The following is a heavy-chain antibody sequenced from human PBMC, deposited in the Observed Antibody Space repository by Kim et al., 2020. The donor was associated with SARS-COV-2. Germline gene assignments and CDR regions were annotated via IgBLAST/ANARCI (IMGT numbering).Heavy chain of an antibody. CDR1: GYTFTSYG. D-gene: IGHD3-9*01. V-gene: IGHV1-18*01. Sequence: ASVKVSCKASGYTFTSYGISWVRQAPGQGLEWMGWISAYNGNTNYAQKLQGRVTMTTDTSTSTAYMELRSLRSDDTAVYYCASSTYYDILTGYSLYYYYGMDVWGQGTTVTVSS. J-gene: IGHJ6*02. CDR3: ASSTYYDILTGYSLYYYYGMDV. CDR2: ISAYNGNT.